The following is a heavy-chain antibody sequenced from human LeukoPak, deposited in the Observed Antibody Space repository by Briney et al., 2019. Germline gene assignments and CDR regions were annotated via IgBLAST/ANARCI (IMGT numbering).Heavy chain of an antibody. CDR2: IKHDGSEE. CDR3: ATSFRDREEKVDY. CDR1: GFTFSSYY. D-gene: IGHD1-14*01. J-gene: IGHJ4*02. Sequence: PGGSLRLSCAASGFTFSSYYMSWVRQAPGKGLEWVANIKHDGSEEYYVDSVKGRFTVSRDNAKNSLYLQMNSLRAEDTAVYYCATSFRDREEKVDYWGQGSLVSVSS. V-gene: IGHV3-7*01.